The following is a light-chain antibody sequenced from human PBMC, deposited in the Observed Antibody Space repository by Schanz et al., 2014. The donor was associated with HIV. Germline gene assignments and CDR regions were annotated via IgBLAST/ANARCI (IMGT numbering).Light chain of an antibody. CDR1: QDISSW. J-gene: IGKJ4*01. CDR2: AAS. CDR3: QQANSFPLT. Sequence: DIQMTQSPSSVSASVGDRVTITCRASQDISSWLAWYQQKPGRAPKLLISAASSLQPGVPPRFSGSGSGTDFTLTITSLQPEDFATYFCQQANSFPLTFGAGTKVEIK. V-gene: IGKV1-12*01.